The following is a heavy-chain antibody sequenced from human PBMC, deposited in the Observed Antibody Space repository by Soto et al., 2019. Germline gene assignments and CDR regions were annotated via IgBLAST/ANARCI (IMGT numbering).Heavy chain of an antibody. CDR3: ARGLEISFGYNWFDP. CDR1: GYPFNSYH. CDR2: INPTEGRT. D-gene: IGHD5-18*01. J-gene: IGHJ5*02. Sequence: QVQLVQSGAEVRKPGASVKLSCQTSGYPFNSYHMHWVRQAPGQGLEWMGVINPTEGRTRYSQKFQDRVTMTRDTSTSTVYMELSSLRSEDTAMYFCARGLEISFGYNWFDPWGQGTRVTVSS. V-gene: IGHV1-46*02.